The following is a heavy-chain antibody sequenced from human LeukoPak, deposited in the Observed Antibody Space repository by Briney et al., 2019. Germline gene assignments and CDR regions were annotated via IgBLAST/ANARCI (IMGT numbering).Heavy chain of an antibody. J-gene: IGHJ4*02. D-gene: IGHD5-18*01. CDR1: GGSISSGDYY. V-gene: IGHV4-30-4*01. Sequence: SETLSLTCTVSGGSISSGDYYWSWIRQPPGKGLEWIGYIYYSGSTYYNPSLKSRVTISVDTSKNQFSLKLSSVTAADTAVYYCARGGQLWHSFDYWGQGTLVTVSS. CDR2: IYYSGST. CDR3: ARGGQLWHSFDY.